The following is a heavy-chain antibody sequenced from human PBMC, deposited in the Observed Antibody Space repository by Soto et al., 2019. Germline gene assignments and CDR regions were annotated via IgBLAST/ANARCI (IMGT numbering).Heavy chain of an antibody. CDR2: ISYDGSNK. V-gene: IGHV3-30-3*01. CDR3: ARDRFRYNWNDFPYYHYGMDV. D-gene: IGHD1-1*01. Sequence: QVQLVESGGGVVQPGRSLRLSCAASGFTFSSYAMHWVRQAPGKGLEWVAVISYDGSNKYYADSVKGRFTISRDNSKNTPYLQKNSLRAEDTAVYYCARDRFRYNWNDFPYYHYGMDVWGQGTTVTVSS. J-gene: IGHJ6*02. CDR1: GFTFSSYA.